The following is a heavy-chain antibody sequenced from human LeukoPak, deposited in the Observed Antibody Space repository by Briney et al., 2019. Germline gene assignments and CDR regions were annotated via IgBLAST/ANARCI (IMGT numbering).Heavy chain of an antibody. CDR3: ATDLGGYYSGSGSYWGSLDY. D-gene: IGHD3-10*01. CDR1: GFPFTNAW. Sequence: PGGSLRLSCAAPGFPFTNAWMSWVRQAPGKGLEWVGRIKRKSDGGTPDNAAPVKGRFTISRDDSKNTLYLQMNSLKIEDTAMYYCATDLGGYYSGSGSYWGSLDYWGQGTVVTVSS. V-gene: IGHV3-15*01. CDR2: IKRKSDGGTP. J-gene: IGHJ4*02.